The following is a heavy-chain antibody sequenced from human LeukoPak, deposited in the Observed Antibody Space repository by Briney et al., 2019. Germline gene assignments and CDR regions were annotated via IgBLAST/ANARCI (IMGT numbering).Heavy chain of an antibody. V-gene: IGHV3-9*01. Sequence: GGSLRLSCAASGFTFDDYAMHWVRQAPGKGLEWVSGISWNSGSIGYADSVKGRFTISRDNAKNSLYLQMNSLRAEDTALYYCAKGDIVVVPYTLAKRYDLGAFDIWGQGTMVTVSS. D-gene: IGHD2-2*01. CDR3: AKGDIVVVPYTLAKRYDLGAFDI. CDR1: GFTFDDYA. CDR2: ISWNSGSI. J-gene: IGHJ3*02.